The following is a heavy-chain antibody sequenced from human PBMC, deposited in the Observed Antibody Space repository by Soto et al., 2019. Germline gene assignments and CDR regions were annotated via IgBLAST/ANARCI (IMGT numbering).Heavy chain of an antibody. Sequence: GGSLRLSCVDSTFTFSSNRMSWVRQAPGKGLEWVANIKQEGSEKFYVDFVKGRFTISRDNAKNSLFLQMNSLRAEDTALYYCARRYCSGASCYFDDWGQGTLVTVSS. CDR2: IKQEGSEK. V-gene: IGHV3-7*01. CDR1: TFTFSSNR. CDR3: ARRYCSGASCYFDD. J-gene: IGHJ4*02. D-gene: IGHD2-15*01.